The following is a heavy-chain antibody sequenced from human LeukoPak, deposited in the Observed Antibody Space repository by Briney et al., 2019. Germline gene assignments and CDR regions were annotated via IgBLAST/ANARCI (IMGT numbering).Heavy chain of an antibody. Sequence: ASVKVSCKASGGTFSSYAISWVRQAPGQGLEWMGGIIPILGTANYAQKFQGRVTITADESTSTAYMELSSLRSEDTAVYYCARDRPVAGDYYMDVWGKGTTVTVSS. CDR2: IIPILGTA. V-gene: IGHV1-69*13. CDR1: GGTFSSYA. CDR3: ARDRPVAGDYYMDV. D-gene: IGHD6-19*01. J-gene: IGHJ6*03.